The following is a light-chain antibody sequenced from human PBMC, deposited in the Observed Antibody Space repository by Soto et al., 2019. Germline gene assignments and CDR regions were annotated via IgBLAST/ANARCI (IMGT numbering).Light chain of an antibody. CDR3: QQYNNWPRT. CDR1: QSVSSN. Sequence: DIVMTQSPATLSVSRGERATLSCRASQSVSSNLAWYQQKPGQAPRLLIYGASTRATGIPARFSGSGSGTEFTLTISSLQSEDFAVYYCQQYNNWPRTFGQGTKVAIK. V-gene: IGKV3-15*01. J-gene: IGKJ1*01. CDR2: GAS.